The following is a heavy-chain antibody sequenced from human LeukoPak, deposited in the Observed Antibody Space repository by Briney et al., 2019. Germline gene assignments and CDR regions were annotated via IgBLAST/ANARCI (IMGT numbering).Heavy chain of an antibody. CDR1: GFTFSNFA. CDR3: AKGSGKYYYDSSGYYYLTFDY. CDR2: ISGGGGST. J-gene: IGHJ4*02. Sequence: GGSLRLSCAASGFTFSNFAMSWVRQAPGKGLEWVSGISGGGGSTYYADSVKGRFTISRDNSKNTLYLQMNSLRAEDTAVYYCAKGSGKYYYDSSGYYYLTFDYWGQATLVTVSS. D-gene: IGHD3-22*01. V-gene: IGHV3-23*01.